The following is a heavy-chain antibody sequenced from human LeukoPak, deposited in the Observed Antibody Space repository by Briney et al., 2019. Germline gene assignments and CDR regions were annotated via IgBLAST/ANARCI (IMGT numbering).Heavy chain of an antibody. D-gene: IGHD6-19*01. CDR1: GGSISSSSYY. CDR2: IYYSGST. CDR3: ARGYSSGWYYVDA. V-gene: IGHV4-39*07. J-gene: IGHJ6*03. Sequence: PSETLSLTCTVSGGSISSSSYYWGWIRQPPGKGLEWIGSIYYSGSTYYNPSLKSRVTMSVDTSKNQFSLRLSSVTAADTAVYYCARGYSSGWYYVDAWGTWTTVTVSS.